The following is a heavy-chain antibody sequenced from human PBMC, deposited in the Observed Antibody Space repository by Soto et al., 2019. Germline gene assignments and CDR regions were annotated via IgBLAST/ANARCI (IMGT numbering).Heavy chain of an antibody. Sequence: QVQLVQSGAEVKKPGALMRVSCKASGYTFTRYYMHWVRQAPGQGLEWMGKINPSDQNTSYAQKLQGRVTMTCNTSTTTLYMEMSSLRSEDKAMSYCARGGDEQPGNEIRLFEQRGHGTVVTVS. CDR1: GYTFTRYY. V-gene: IGHV1-46*01. CDR3: ARGGDEQPGNEIRLFEQ. D-gene: IGHD2-15*01. CDR2: INPSDQNT. J-gene: IGHJ4*01.